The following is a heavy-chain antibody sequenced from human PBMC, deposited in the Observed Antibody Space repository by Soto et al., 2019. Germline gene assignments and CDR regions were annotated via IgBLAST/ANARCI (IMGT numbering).Heavy chain of an antibody. CDR3: AREVGSTDYYFYYGMDV. CDR2: IYYSGST. J-gene: IGHJ6*02. Sequence: QVQLQESGPGLVKPSQTLSLTCTVSGGSISSGGYYWSWIRQHPGKGLEWIGYIYYSGSTYYNPSLKSRPTISVDTSKYQVSLKMRSVTAADTAVYYCAREVGSTDYYFYYGMDVWGQGTTVTVSS. CDR1: GGSISSGGYY. D-gene: IGHD1-26*01. V-gene: IGHV4-31*03.